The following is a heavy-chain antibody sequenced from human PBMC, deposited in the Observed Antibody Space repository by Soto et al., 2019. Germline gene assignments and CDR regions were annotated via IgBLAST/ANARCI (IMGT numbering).Heavy chain of an antibody. J-gene: IGHJ4*02. D-gene: IGHD4-17*01. CDR3: AKDALTTVFLDY. Sequence: PGGSLRLSCAASGFTFSSYGMHWVRQAPGKGLEWVAVISYDGSNKYYADSVKGRFTISRDNSKNTLYLQMNSLRAEDTAVYYCAKDALTTVFLDYWGQGTLVTVSS. CDR1: GFTFSSYG. V-gene: IGHV3-30*18. CDR2: ISYDGSNK.